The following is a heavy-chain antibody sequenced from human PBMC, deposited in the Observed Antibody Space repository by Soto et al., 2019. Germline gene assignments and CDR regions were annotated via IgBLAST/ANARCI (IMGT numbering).Heavy chain of an antibody. CDR3: ARGSSIAGLYYGMDV. CDR1: GGSISSGGYY. J-gene: IGHJ6*02. D-gene: IGHD6-6*01. CDR2: NYYSGIT. V-gene: IGHV4-31*03. Sequence: QVQLQESGPGLVKPSQTLSLTCTVSGGSISSGGYYWTWIRQHPGKGLEWIGYNYYSGITYYNPSPKSRVTXPXAXSXXQFSLKLSSVTAADTAVDYCARGSSIAGLYYGMDVWGQGTTVTVSS.